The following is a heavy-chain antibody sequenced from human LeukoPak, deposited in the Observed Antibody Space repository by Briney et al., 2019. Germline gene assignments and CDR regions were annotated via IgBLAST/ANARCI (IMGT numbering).Heavy chain of an antibody. Sequence: GGSLRLSCAASGFTFSSYSMNWVRQAPGKGLEWVSSISSSSSYIYYADSVKGGFTISRDNAKNSLYLQMNSLRAEDTAVYYCARESGVYCSGGSCYPGRDYYGMDVWGQGTTVTVSS. V-gene: IGHV3-21*01. CDR3: ARESGVYCSGGSCYPGRDYYGMDV. CDR1: GFTFSSYS. CDR2: ISSSSSYI. J-gene: IGHJ6*02. D-gene: IGHD2-15*01.